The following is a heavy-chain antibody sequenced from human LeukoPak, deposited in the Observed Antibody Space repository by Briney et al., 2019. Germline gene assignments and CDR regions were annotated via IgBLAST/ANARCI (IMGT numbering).Heavy chain of an antibody. J-gene: IGHJ4*02. CDR3: AMPPGYCGNDCSFDH. Sequence: GESLKISCEGSGYSFSNYWIGWVRQMPGKGLEWMGSIYPGDYETRYSPSFQGLVTISVDKPISTAYLQWSSVKASDTAMYYCAMPPGYCGNDCSFDHWGQGTLVTVSS. CDR2: IYPGDYET. D-gene: IGHD2-21*02. V-gene: IGHV5-51*01. CDR1: GYSFSNYW.